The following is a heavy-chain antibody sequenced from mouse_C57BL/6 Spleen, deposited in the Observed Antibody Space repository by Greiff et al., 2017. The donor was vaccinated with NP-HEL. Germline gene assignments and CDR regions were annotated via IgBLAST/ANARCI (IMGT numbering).Heavy chain of an antibody. Sequence: QVQLKQSGAELVRPGSSVKLSCKASGYTFTSYWMDWVKQRPGQGLEWIGNIYPSDSETHYNQKFKDKATLTVDKSSSTAYMQLSSLTSEDSAVYYCAIYGSSPWFAYWGQGTLVTVSA. CDR1: GYTFTSYW. CDR2: IYPSDSET. J-gene: IGHJ3*01. V-gene: IGHV1-61*01. D-gene: IGHD1-1*01. CDR3: AIYGSSPWFAY.